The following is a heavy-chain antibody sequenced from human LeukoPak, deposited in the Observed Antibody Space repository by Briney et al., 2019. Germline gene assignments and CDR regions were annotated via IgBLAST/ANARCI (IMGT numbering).Heavy chain of an antibody. Sequence: SQTLSLTCTVSGGSISSGDYYWSWIRQPPGRGLEWIGYIYYSGSTYYNPSLKSRVTISVDTSKNQFSLKLSSVTAADTAVYYCARVNFWSGYYDPSSDWFDPWGQGTLVTVSS. V-gene: IGHV4-30-4*08. D-gene: IGHD3-3*01. CDR2: IYYSGST. J-gene: IGHJ5*02. CDR1: GGSISSGDYY. CDR3: ARVNFWSGYYDPSSDWFDP.